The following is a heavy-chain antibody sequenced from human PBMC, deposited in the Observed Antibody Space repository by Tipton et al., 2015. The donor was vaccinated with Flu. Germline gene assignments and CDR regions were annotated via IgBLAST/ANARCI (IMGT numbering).Heavy chain of an antibody. CDR3: ARDRQQQLAPRLYHYYYGMDV. J-gene: IGHJ6*02. CDR1: GFNFSKYA. D-gene: IGHD6-13*01. Sequence: SLRLSCAASGFNFSKYAMYWVRQAPGKGLEWVTVISFDGDNKYYAESLKGRFTISRDNSKNTLYLQIDSLRPEDTAVYYCARDRQQQLAPRLYHYYYGMDVWGQGTTVTVSS. CDR2: ISFDGDNK. V-gene: IGHV3-30*01.